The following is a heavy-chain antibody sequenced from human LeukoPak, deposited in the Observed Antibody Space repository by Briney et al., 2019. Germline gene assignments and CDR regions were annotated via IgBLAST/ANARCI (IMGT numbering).Heavy chain of an antibody. V-gene: IGHV4-38-2*01. CDR3: ARQLVWFGDRGNWFDP. CDR2: IYHSGST. CDR1: GYFISSGYY. D-gene: IGHD3-10*01. Sequence: SQTLSLTCAVSGYFISSGYYWGWIRQPPGKGLEWIGSIYHSGSTYYNPSLKSRVTISVDTSKNQFSLKLSSVTAADTAVYYCARQLVWFGDRGNWFDPWGQGTLVTVSS. J-gene: IGHJ5*02.